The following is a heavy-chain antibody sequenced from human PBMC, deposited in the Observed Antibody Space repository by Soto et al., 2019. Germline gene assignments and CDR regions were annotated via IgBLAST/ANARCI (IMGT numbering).Heavy chain of an antibody. J-gene: IGHJ6*02. CDR2: IYYSGST. Sequence: SETLSLTCTVSGGSISSYYWSWIRQPPGKGLEWIGYIYYSGSTNYNPSLKSRVTISVDTSKNQFSLKLSSVTAADTAVYYCARVSDDYGYLDVWGQGTTVTVSS. V-gene: IGHV4-59*01. CDR3: ARVSDDYGYLDV. CDR1: GGSISSYY. D-gene: IGHD4-17*01.